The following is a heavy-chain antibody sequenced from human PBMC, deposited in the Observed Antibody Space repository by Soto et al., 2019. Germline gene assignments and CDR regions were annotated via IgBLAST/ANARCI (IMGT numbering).Heavy chain of an antibody. D-gene: IGHD3-3*02. CDR2: IYYSGST. CDR1: GGSISSGGYY. V-gene: IGHV4-31*03. Sequence: QVQLQESGPGLVKPSQTLSLTCTVSGGSISSGGYYWSWIRQHPGKGLEWIGYIYYSGSTYYNPSLKSRVTISVDTSKNQFSLQLSSVTAADTAVSYCARDVGPVLGWFDPWGQGTLVTVSS. CDR3: ARDVGPVLGWFDP. J-gene: IGHJ5*02.